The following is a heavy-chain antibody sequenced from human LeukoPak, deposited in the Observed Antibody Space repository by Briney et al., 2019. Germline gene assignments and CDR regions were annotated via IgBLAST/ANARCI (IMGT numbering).Heavy chain of an antibody. CDR1: GGSISSGGYS. CDR3: ARMNRYCSDSSGYPYFDY. V-gene: IGHV4-30-4*07. CDR2: IYYSGST. Sequence: PSETLSLTCAVSGGSISSGGYSWSWIRQPPGNGLEWIGYIYYSGSTYYNPSLKSRLIISVDASKNQFSLKLSSVTAADTAVYYCARMNRYCSDSSGYPYFDYWGQGTLVTVSS. J-gene: IGHJ4*02. D-gene: IGHD3-22*01.